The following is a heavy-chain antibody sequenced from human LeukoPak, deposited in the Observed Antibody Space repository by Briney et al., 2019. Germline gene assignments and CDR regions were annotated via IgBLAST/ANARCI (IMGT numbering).Heavy chain of an antibody. D-gene: IGHD6-19*01. V-gene: IGHV3-66*01. CDR3: ARDLPTVSGNGGH. CDR1: GFTFSSYA. Sequence: PGGSLRLSCAASGFTFSSYAMHWVRQAPGKGLEWVSVIYSGSSTYYADSVKGRFTISRDISENTLYLQMNSLRAEDTAVYYCARDLPTVSGNGGHWGQGTLVTVSS. CDR2: IYSGSST. J-gene: IGHJ4*02.